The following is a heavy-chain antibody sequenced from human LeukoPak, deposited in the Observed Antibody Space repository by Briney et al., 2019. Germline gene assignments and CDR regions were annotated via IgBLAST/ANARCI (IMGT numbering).Heavy chain of an antibody. CDR2: IYYSGST. D-gene: IGHD6-13*01. CDR1: GGSINTYY. V-gene: IGHV4-59*01. Sequence: SETLSLTCTVSGGSINTYYWSWIRQPPGEGLQWIGYIYYSGSTNYNPSLKSRVTISVDTSKNEFSLKLSSVTAADTAVYYCARGQSSSWPRSYWYFDLWGRGTLVTVSS. J-gene: IGHJ2*01. CDR3: ARGQSSSWPRSYWYFDL.